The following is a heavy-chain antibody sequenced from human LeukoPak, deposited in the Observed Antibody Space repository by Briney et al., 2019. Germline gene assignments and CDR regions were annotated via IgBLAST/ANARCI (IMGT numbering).Heavy chain of an antibody. J-gene: IGHJ4*02. D-gene: IGHD3-22*01. CDR3: ARDGDDSSGYFDY. Sequence: ASVKVSCKASGYTFTGYYLHWVRQAPGQGLEWMGWINPNSGATNYAQKFQGRVTITADESTSTAYMELSSLRSEDTAAYYCARDGDDSSGYFDYWGQGTLVTVSS. CDR2: INPNSGAT. V-gene: IGHV1-2*02. CDR1: GYTFTGYY.